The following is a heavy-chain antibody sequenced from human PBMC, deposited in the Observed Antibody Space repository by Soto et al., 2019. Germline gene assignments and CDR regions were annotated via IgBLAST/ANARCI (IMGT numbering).Heavy chain of an antibody. D-gene: IGHD3-22*01. V-gene: IGHV5-10-1*01. J-gene: IGHJ6*01. Sequence: PGESLKISCKGSGYGFTSYSISWVRQNPGKGLEWMGRIDPSDSYTNYSPSFQGHVTISADKSISTAYLQWSSLKASDTAMYYCARHGVNTVGASGEFYTLCQDNLLTISAGM. CDR2: IDPSDSYT. CDR1: GYGFTSYS. CDR3: ARHGVNTVGASGEFYTLCQDNLLTISAGM.